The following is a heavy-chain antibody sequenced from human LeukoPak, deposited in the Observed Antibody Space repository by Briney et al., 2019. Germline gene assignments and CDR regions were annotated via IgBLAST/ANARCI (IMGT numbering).Heavy chain of an antibody. CDR3: ARANSGSYTYIKNWFDP. V-gene: IGHV1-46*01. J-gene: IGHJ5*02. Sequence: VASVKVSCKASGYTFTSYYMHWVRQAPGQGLEWMGIINPSGGSTSYAQKFQGRVTITADKSTSTAYMELSSLRSEDTAVYYCARANSGSYTYIKNWFDPWGQGTLVTVSS. CDR1: GYTFTSYY. CDR2: INPSGGST. D-gene: IGHD1-26*01.